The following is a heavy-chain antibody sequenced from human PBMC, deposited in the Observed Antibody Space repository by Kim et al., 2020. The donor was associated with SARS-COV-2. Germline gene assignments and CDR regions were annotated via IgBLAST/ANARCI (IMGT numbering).Heavy chain of an antibody. CDR2: IWYDGSNK. D-gene: IGHD6-19*01. V-gene: IGHV3-33*01. CDR1: GFTFSSYG. J-gene: IGHJ4*02. CDR3: ARDGAVAGTVDY. Sequence: GGSLRLSCAASGFTFSSYGMHWVRQAPGKGLEWVAVIWYDGSNKYYADSVKGRFTISRDNSKNTLYLQMNSLRAEDTAVYYCARDGAVAGTVDYWGQGTLGTVSS.